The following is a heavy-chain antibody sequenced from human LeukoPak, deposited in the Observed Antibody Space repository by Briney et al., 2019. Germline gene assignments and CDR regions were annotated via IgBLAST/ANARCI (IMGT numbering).Heavy chain of an antibody. D-gene: IGHD4-17*01. Sequence: PSETLSLTCTVSGGSISSSSYYWGWIRQPPGKGLEWIGSIYYSGSTYYNPSLKSRVTISVDTSKNQFSLKLSSVTAADTAVYYCARASRALRYYYYGMDVWGQGTTVTVSS. CDR1: GGSISSSSYY. CDR2: IYYSGST. CDR3: ARASRALRYYYYGMDV. V-gene: IGHV4-39*01. J-gene: IGHJ6*02.